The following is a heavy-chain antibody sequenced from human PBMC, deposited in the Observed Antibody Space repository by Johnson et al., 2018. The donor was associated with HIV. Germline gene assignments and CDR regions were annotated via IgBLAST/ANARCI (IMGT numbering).Heavy chain of an antibody. CDR1: GFTFDDYG. CDR3: ASSYSESDAFDI. V-gene: IGHV3-13*01. CDR2: IGTAGDT. Sequence: VQLVESGGGVVRPGGSLRLSCAASGFTFDDYGMSWVRQAPGKGLEWVSAIGTAGDTYYPGSVKGRFTISRENAKNSLYLQMNSLRVEDTAVYYCASSYSESDAFDIWGQGTMVTVSS. D-gene: IGHD3-10*01. J-gene: IGHJ3*02.